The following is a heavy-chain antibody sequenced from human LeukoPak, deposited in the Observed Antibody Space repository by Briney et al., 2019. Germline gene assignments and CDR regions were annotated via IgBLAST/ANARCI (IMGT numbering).Heavy chain of an antibody. J-gene: IGHJ4*02. CDR3: ARAPLNYGSASYSPFHL. Sequence: SETLSLTCAVYGGSFSGYYWSWIRQPPGKGLEWIGEINHSGSTNYNPSLKSRVTISVDTSKNQFSLKLSSVTAADTAVYYCARAPLNYGSASYSPFHLWGQGTLVTVSS. CDR2: INHSGST. CDR1: GGSFSGYY. D-gene: IGHD3-10*01. V-gene: IGHV4-34*01.